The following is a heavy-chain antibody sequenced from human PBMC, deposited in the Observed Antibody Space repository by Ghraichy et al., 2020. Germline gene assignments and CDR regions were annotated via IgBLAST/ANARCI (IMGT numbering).Heavy chain of an antibody. CDR2: VGGNGVTT. D-gene: IGHD6-6*01. Sequence: GGSLRLSCAASGFTYSSYAVSWVRQAPGKGLEWVSVVGGNGVTTYYADSLRGRFSTSRDNSKNTLYLQMNSLRAEDTAVYYFAKGIATRPHYYYAMDVWGQATTVTVSS. J-gene: IGHJ6*02. V-gene: IGHV3-23*01. CDR3: AKGIATRPHYYYAMDV. CDR1: GFTYSSYA.